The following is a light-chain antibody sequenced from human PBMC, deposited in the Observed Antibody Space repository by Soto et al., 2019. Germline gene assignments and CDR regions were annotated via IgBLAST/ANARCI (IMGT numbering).Light chain of an antibody. J-gene: IGKJ1*01. CDR1: QSVSNN. CDR3: QQYNNWWT. Sequence: EIVMTQSPATLSVSPGERATLSCRASQSVSNNLAWYQKKPGQAPRLLIYGASTRATGIPARFSGSGSGTEFALTISSLQSEDFAFYYCQQYNNWWTFGQGTMVDIK. V-gene: IGKV3-15*01. CDR2: GAS.